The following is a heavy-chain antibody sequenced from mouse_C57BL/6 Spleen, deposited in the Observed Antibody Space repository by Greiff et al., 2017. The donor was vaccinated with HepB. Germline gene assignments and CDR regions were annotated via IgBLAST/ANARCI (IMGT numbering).Heavy chain of an antibody. Sequence: EVKVVESGGGLVKPGGSLKLSCAASGFTFSSYAMSWVRQTPEKRLEWVATISDGGSYTYYPDNVKGRFTISRDNAKNNLYLQMSHLKSEDTAMYYCARGYYSNYGYFDVWGTGTTVTVSS. V-gene: IGHV5-4*03. CDR3: ARGYYSNYGYFDV. CDR1: GFTFSSYA. D-gene: IGHD2-5*01. CDR2: ISDGGSYT. J-gene: IGHJ1*03.